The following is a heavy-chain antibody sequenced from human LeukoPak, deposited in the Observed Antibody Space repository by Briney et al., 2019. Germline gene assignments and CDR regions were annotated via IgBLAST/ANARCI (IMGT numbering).Heavy chain of an antibody. V-gene: IGHV3-53*01. J-gene: IGHJ4*02. CDR3: ANPNYYDSSGYPYYFDY. CDR2: IYSGDST. CDR1: GFTVRTYY. D-gene: IGHD3-22*01. Sequence: GGSLRLSCTASGFTVRTYYMNWVRQAPGKGLEWVSVIYSGDSTYYADSVKGRFTISRDNSKNTLYLQMNSLRAEDTAVYYCANPNYYDSSGYPYYFDYWGQGTLVTVSS.